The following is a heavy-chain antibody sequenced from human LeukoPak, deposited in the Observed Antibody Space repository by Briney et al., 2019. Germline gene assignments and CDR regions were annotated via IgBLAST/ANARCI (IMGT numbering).Heavy chain of an antibody. J-gene: IGHJ4*02. D-gene: IGHD3-22*01. CDR1: GGSISSSSYY. CDR3: ARRSSRYDSSGSFDY. Sequence: SETLSLTCTVSGGSISSSSYYWGWVRQPPGKGLEWIGSIYYSGSTYYNPSLKSRVTISVDTSKNQFSLKLSSVTAADTAVYYCARRSSRYDSSGSFDYWGQGTLVTVSS. V-gene: IGHV4-39*07. CDR2: IYYSGST.